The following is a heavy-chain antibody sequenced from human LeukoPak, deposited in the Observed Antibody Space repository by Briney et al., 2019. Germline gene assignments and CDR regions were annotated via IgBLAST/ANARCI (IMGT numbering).Heavy chain of an antibody. D-gene: IGHD3-22*01. CDR2: IIPILGIA. V-gene: IGHV1-69*04. CDR1: GGTFSSYA. CDR3: ASEYYYDSSGLGIFDY. J-gene: IGHJ4*02. Sequence: SVKVSCKASGGTFSSYAISWVRQAPGQGLEWMRRIIPILGIANYAQKFQGRVTITADKSTSTAYMELSSLRSEDTAVYYCASEYYYDSSGLGIFDYWGQGTLVTVSS.